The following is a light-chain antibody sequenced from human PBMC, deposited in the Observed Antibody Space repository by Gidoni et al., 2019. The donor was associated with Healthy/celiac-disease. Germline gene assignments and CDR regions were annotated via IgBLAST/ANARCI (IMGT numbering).Light chain of an antibody. CDR2: DAS. Sequence: IVLTQSPATLSFSPGEKATLSCRASQSVSSYLAWYQQKPGQAPRLLIYDASNRATCIPARCSGSGSGTDFTLTISSLEPEDFAVYYCQQRSNWRTFXQXTKVEIK. V-gene: IGKV3-11*01. J-gene: IGKJ1*01. CDR1: QSVSSY. CDR3: QQRSNWRT.